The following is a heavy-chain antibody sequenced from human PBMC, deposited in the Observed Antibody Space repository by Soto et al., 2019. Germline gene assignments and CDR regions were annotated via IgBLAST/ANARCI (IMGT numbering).Heavy chain of an antibody. CDR3: VRATYFSGSSGYTRCFDY. V-gene: IGHV3-49*03. D-gene: IGHD3-22*01. J-gene: IGHJ4*02. Sequence: GGSLRLSCTASGFTFGDYAMSWFRHAPGKGLEWVGFIRSKAYGGTTEYAASVKGRFTISRDDSKSIAYLQMNSLKTEDTAVYYCVRATYFSGSSGYTRCFDYWGQGTLVTVSS. CDR2: IRSKAYGGTT. CDR1: GFTFGDYA.